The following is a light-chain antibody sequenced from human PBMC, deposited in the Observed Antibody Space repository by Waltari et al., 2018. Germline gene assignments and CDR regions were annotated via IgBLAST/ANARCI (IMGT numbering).Light chain of an antibody. CDR1: LSNIGTHY. Sequence: QSVLTQPPSASGTPGQRVTIACSGSLSNIGTHYFYWYQQLPGTAPKLLIYLTHQRPSGVPDRFSASKSGTSASLAISGLRFEDEGDYYCATRDEGPTVVFGGGTKVTVL. J-gene: IGLJ2*01. V-gene: IGLV1-47*01. CDR3: ATRDEGPTVV. CDR2: LTH.